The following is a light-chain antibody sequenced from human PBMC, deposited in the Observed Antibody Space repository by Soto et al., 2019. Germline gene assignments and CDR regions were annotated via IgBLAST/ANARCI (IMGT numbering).Light chain of an antibody. V-gene: IGLV2-14*03. CDR3: CAYSTSGIHV. CDR2: DVN. Sequence: QSVLTQAVSVSGAAGQGXPFSCTGTSSDVGSYDYVSWHQQHPGKAPKLIIYDVNNRPSGVPSRFSGSKSGNTASLIISGLQTEDEADYYCCAYSTSGIHVFGTGTKVTVL. CDR1: SSDVGSYDY. J-gene: IGLJ1*01.